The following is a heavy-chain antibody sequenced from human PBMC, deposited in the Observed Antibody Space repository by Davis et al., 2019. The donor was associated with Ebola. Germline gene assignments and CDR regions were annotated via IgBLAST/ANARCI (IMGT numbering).Heavy chain of an antibody. D-gene: IGHD2-8*01. J-gene: IGHJ5*02. V-gene: IGHV1-2*04. CDR1: GYTFTGYY. CDR3: ARGSGYCTNGVCPYNWFDP. CDR2: INPNSGGT. Sequence: VKVSCKASGYTFTGYYMHWVRQAPGQGLEWMGWINPNSGGTNYAQKFQGWVTMTRDTSISTAYMELSRLRSDDTAVYYCARGSGYCTNGVCPYNWFDPWGQGTLVTVSS.